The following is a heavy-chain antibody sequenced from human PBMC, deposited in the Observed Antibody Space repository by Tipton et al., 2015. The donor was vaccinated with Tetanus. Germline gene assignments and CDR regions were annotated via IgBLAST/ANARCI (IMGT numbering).Heavy chain of an antibody. CDR3: ARNLYGDHRKVDY. D-gene: IGHD4-17*01. CDR2: ISYDGRKI. J-gene: IGHJ4*02. Sequence: SLRLSCAASGFTFSDYALHWVRQAPGKGLDWVSVISYDGRKIYYADSVKGRFTISRDNSKNTLYLQMNSLRAEDTAVYYCARNLYGDHRKVDYWGQGTLVTVSS. V-gene: IGHV3-30*04. CDR1: GFTFSDYA.